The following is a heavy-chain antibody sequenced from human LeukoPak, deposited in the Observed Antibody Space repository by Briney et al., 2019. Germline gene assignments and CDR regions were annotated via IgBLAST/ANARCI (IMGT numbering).Heavy chain of an antibody. V-gene: IGHV3-23*01. J-gene: IGHJ6*02. Sequence: GGSLRLSCAASGFTVSSNYMSWVRQAPGKGLEWVSAISGSGGSTYYADSVKGRFTISRDNSKNTLYLQMNSLRAEDTAVYYCAKVRPLWFGELWSYYYYGMDVWGQGTTVTVSS. CDR1: GFTVSSNY. CDR2: ISGSGGST. D-gene: IGHD3-10*01. CDR3: AKVRPLWFGELWSYYYYGMDV.